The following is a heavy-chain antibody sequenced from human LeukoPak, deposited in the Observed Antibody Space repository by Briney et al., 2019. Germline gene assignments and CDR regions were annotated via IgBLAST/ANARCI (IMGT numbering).Heavy chain of an antibody. CDR3: ARSAVADTLSAYYFEY. V-gene: IGHV1-69*04. J-gene: IGHJ4*02. D-gene: IGHD6-19*01. Sequence: ASVKVSCKASGGTFSSYAISWVRQAPGQGLEWMGRIIPILGIANYAQKLQGRVTMTTDTSTNTAYMELRSLRSDDTAVYYCARSAVADTLSAYYFEYWGQGTLVTVSS. CDR2: IIPILGIA. CDR1: GGTFSSYA.